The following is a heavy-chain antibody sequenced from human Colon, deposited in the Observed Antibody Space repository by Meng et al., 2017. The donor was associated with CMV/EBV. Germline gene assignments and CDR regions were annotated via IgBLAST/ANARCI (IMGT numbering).Heavy chain of an antibody. D-gene: IGHD3-3*01. Sequence: GYKLSSKAKKRDRKEEGKGKEKVKDNRSKGGRKKKEEKEKGRIKKTRENSKNKLYLQMGSLRAEDMAVYYCARTIFGVVTETSLFDYWGQGTLVTVSS. V-gene: IGHV3-64*02. CDR3: ARTIFGVVTETSLFDY. J-gene: IGHJ4*02. CDR1: GYKLSSKA. CDR2: NRSKGGRK.